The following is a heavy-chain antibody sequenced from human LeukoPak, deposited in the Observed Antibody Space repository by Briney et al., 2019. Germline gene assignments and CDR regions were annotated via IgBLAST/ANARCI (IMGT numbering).Heavy chain of an antibody. D-gene: IGHD5-24*01. J-gene: IGHJ2*01. CDR1: GGSISSSSYY. CDR3: ARIEMATIIGYWYFDL. CDR2: IYYSGST. V-gene: IGHV4-39*01. Sequence: SETLSLTCTVSGGSISSSSYYWGWIRQPPGKGLEWIGSIYYSGSTYYNPSLKSRVTISVDTSKNQFSLKLSSVTAADTAVYYCARIEMATIIGYWYFDLWGRGTLVTVSS.